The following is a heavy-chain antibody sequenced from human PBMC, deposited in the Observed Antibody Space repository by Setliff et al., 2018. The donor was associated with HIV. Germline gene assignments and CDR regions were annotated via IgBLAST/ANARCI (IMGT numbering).Heavy chain of an antibody. J-gene: IGHJ4*02. CDR1: GYTFTGYG. CDR2: ISAYNGNT. CDR3: ARGGDGYNFWSGYPSFDY. V-gene: IGHV1-18*01. D-gene: IGHD3-3*01. Sequence: GASVKVSCKASGYTFTGYGISWVRQAPGQGLEWMGWISAYNGNTNYAQKLQGRVTMTTDTSTSTAYMELRSLRSDDTAVYYCARGGDGYNFWSGYPSFDYWGQGTLVTVSS.